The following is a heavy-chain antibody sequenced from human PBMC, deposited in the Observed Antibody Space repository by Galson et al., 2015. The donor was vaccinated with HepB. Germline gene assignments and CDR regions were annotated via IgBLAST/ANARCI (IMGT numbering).Heavy chain of an antibody. Sequence: SETLSLTCTVSGGSISSSSYYWGWIRQPPGKGLEWIGSIYYSGSTYYNPSLKSRVTISVDTSKNQFSLKLSSVTAADTAVYYCASPLGYGDYDRPLDYWGQGTLVTVSS. J-gene: IGHJ4*02. D-gene: IGHD4-17*01. CDR1: GGSISSSSYY. CDR3: ASPLGYGDYDRPLDY. V-gene: IGHV4-39*01. CDR2: IYYSGST.